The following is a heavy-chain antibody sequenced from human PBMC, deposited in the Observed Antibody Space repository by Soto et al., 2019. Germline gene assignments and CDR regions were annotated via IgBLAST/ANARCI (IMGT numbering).Heavy chain of an antibody. CDR2: IYYSGST. Sequence: SETLCLTCTVSGGSISSYYWSWIRQPPGKGLEWIGYIYYSGSTNYNPSLKSRVTISVDTSKNQFALKLSAVTAADTAVYYSARHLWGDSEPFDYLGQGTLVTVSS. CDR3: ARHLWGDSEPFDY. D-gene: IGHD2-21*02. CDR1: GGSISSYY. J-gene: IGHJ4*02. V-gene: IGHV4-59*08.